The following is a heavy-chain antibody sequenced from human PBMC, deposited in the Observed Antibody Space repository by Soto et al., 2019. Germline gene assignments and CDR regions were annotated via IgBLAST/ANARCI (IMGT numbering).Heavy chain of an antibody. Sequence: SDTLSLTCAVYGGSFGGYYWSGIRQRPGKGLEWIGEISHSGSTNYNPSLKSRVTISVDTSKNQFSLKLSSVTAADTAVYYCARENGVTWIQDYYGMEVSGQGTTLTLSS. V-gene: IGHV4-34*01. J-gene: IGHJ6*02. CDR2: ISHSGST. D-gene: IGHD2-8*01. CDR3: ARENGVTWIQDYYGMEV. CDR1: GGSFGGYY.